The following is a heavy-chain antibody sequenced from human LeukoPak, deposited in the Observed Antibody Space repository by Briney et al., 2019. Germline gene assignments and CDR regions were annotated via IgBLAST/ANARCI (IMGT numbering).Heavy chain of an antibody. CDR1: GGSISSYY. J-gene: IGHJ6*02. Sequence: PSETLSLTCTVSGGSISSYYWSWIRQPAGKGLEWIGRIYTSGSTNYNPSLKSRVTMSVDTSKKQFSLKLSSVTAADMGVYYCARAGATYGMDVWGQGTTVTVSS. V-gene: IGHV4-4*07. D-gene: IGHD1-26*01. CDR3: ARAGATYGMDV. CDR2: IYTSGST.